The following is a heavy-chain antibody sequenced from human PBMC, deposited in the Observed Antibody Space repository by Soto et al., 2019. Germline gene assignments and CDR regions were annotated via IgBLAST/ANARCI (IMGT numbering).Heavy chain of an antibody. Sequence: QVQLVQSGAEMKRPASSVKVSCEASGGPFTNYTLCWVRQAPGQGLEWMGWIIPVLNIAKYAQKFQDRINITADKSTNTAYLEVSSLRSEDTAIYFCARAPTASAPFVFWGQGTLVTVSS. J-gene: IGHJ4*02. CDR3: ARAPTASAPFVF. CDR1: GGPFTNYT. V-gene: IGHV1-69*02. CDR2: IIPVLNIA. D-gene: IGHD2-21*02.